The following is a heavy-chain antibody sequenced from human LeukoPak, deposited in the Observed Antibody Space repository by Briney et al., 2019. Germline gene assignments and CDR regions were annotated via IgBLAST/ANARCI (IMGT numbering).Heavy chain of an antibody. V-gene: IGHV5-51*01. CDR3: ARPIAAAGRVGAFDI. J-gene: IGHJ3*02. CDR1: GYSFTSYW. D-gene: IGHD6-13*01. CDR2: IYPGDSDT. Sequence: GESLKISCKGSGYSFTSYWIGWVRQMPGKGLEWMGIIYPGDSDTRYSPSFQGQVTISADKSISTAYLQWSSLKASGTAMYYCARPIAAAGRVGAFDIGGQGTMVTVSS.